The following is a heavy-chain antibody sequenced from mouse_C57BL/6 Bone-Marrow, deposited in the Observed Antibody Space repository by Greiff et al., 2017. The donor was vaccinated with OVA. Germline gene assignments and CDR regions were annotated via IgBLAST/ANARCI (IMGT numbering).Heavy chain of an antibody. CDR3: ARQGYGSSFAD. CDR1: GFTFSDYY. V-gene: IGHV5-12*01. CDR2: ISNGGGST. Sequence: EVKVVESGGGLVQPGGSLKLSCAASGFTFSDYYMYWVRQTPEKRLEWVAYISNGGGSTYYPDTVKGRFTISRDNAKNTLYLQMSRLKSEDTAMYYCARQGYGSSFADWGQGTLVTVSA. J-gene: IGHJ3*01. D-gene: IGHD1-1*01.